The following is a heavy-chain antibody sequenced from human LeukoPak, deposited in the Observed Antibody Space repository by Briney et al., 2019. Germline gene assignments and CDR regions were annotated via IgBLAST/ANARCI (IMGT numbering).Heavy chain of an antibody. CDR3: ASGGGSYMDV. V-gene: IGHV3-43*01. D-gene: IGHD5-12*01. CDR2: ISWDGGST. J-gene: IGHJ6*03. CDR1: GFTFDDYT. Sequence: GGSLRLSCAASGFTFDDYTMHWVRQAPGKGLEWVSLISWDGGSTYYADSVKGRFAISRDNIKNSLYLQMNSLRTEDTALYYCASGGGSYMDVWGKGTTVTVSS.